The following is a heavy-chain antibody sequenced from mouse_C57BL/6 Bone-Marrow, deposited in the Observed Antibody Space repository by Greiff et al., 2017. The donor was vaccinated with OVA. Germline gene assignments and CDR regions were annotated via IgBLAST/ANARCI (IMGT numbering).Heavy chain of an antibody. V-gene: IGHV1-82*01. CDR3: ARANYYGRSYDY. CDR2: IYPGDGDT. Sequence: QVQLKESGPELVKPGASVKISCKASGYAFSSSWMNWVKQRPGKGLEWIGRIYPGDGDTNYNGKFKGKATLTADKSSSTAYMQLSSLTSEDSAVYFCARANYYGRSYDYWGQGTTLTVSS. J-gene: IGHJ2*01. CDR1: GYAFSSSW. D-gene: IGHD1-1*01.